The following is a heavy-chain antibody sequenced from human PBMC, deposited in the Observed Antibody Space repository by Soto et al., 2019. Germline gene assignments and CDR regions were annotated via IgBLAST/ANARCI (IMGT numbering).Heavy chain of an antibody. J-gene: IGHJ3*02. D-gene: IGHD3-22*01. CDR2: ISWDGGST. Sequence: GGSLRLSCAASGFTFDDYTMHWVRQAPGKGLEWVSLISWDGGSTYYADSVKGRFTISRDNSKNSLYLQMNSLRTEDTALYYCAKPKTGGYYFTDAFDIWGQGTMVTVSS. CDR3: AKPKTGGYYFTDAFDI. CDR1: GFTFDDYT. V-gene: IGHV3-43*01.